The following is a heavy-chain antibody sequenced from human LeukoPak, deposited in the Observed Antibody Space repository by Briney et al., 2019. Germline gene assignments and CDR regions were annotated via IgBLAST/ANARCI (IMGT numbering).Heavy chain of an antibody. CDR1: GFTFSSYD. Sequence: GGSLRLSCAASGFTFSSYDMHWVRQATGKGLERVSAIGTAGDTYYPGSVKGRFTISRENAKNSLYLQMNSLRAEDTAVYYCARDMATVTTFNNWFDPWGQGTLVTVSS. D-gene: IGHD4-17*01. CDR2: IGTAGDT. V-gene: IGHV3-13*01. J-gene: IGHJ5*02. CDR3: ARDMATVTTFNNWFDP.